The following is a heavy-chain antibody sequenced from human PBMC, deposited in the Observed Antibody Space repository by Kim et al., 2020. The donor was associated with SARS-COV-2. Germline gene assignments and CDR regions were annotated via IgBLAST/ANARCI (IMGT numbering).Heavy chain of an antibody. Sequence: RYSPSFQGQVTISADKSISTAYLQWSSLKASDTAMYYCARLHGPAMAFDYWGQGTLVTVSS. J-gene: IGHJ4*02. V-gene: IGHV5-51*01. D-gene: IGHD2-2*01. CDR3: ARLHGPAMAFDY.